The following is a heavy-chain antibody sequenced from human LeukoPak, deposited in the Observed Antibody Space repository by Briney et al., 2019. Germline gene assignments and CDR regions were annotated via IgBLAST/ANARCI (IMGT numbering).Heavy chain of an antibody. Sequence: PGGSLRLSCAASGFTFSTYAMSWVRQAPGKGLEWVSSFSGSGGGTYYADSVKGRFTISRDNSKNTLYLQMNSLRAEDTAVYYCARGLNSSDAFDIWGQGTMVTVSS. D-gene: IGHD2/OR15-2a*01. CDR2: FSGSGGGT. CDR3: ARGLNSSDAFDI. J-gene: IGHJ3*02. CDR1: GFTFSTYA. V-gene: IGHV3-23*01.